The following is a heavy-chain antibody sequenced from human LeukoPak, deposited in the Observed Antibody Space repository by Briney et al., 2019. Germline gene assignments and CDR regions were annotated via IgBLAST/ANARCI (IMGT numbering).Heavy chain of an antibody. J-gene: IGHJ4*02. Sequence: SETLSLTCTVSGGSISSYYWSWIRPPPGKGLEWMGYIYYSGSTNYNPPLKSRVTISVATSKNQFSLKLSSVTAADPAVYYCARGDCTNGVCYIGPFDYWGQGTLVTVSS. CDR1: GGSISSYY. V-gene: IGHV4-59*01. D-gene: IGHD2-8*01. CDR2: IYYSGST. CDR3: ARGDCTNGVCYIGPFDY.